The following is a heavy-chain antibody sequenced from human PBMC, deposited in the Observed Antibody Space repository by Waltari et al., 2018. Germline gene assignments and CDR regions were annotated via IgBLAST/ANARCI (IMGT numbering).Heavy chain of an antibody. V-gene: IGHV4-59*01. Sequence: QVQLQESGPGLVKPSETLSLTCTVSGGSINTAYWSWIRQFPGGGLGWIGYMYHRGSTHYNPSLGSGVPISVDMSKNQFSLRLSSVTAADTAVYYCAKSRSGYSSDWFDPWGQGTLVTVSS. CDR1: GGSINTAY. D-gene: IGHD5-18*01. J-gene: IGHJ5*02. CDR2: MYHRGST. CDR3: AKSRSGYSSDWFDP.